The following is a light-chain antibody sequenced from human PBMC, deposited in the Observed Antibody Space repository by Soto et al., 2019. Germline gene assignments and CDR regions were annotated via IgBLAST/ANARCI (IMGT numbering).Light chain of an antibody. CDR2: DVS. Sequence: QSALTQPASVSGSPGQSITISCTGTSSDVGGYNYVSWYQQHPAKAPKLMIYDVSNRPSGVSNRFSGSKSGNTASLTISGLQAEDEADYYCSSYISSSTNVVFGGGTKLTVL. J-gene: IGLJ2*01. CDR1: SSDVGGYNY. V-gene: IGLV2-14*01. CDR3: SSYISSSTNVV.